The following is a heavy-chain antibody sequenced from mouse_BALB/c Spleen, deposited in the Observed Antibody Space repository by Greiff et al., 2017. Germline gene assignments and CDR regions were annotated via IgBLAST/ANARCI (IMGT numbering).Heavy chain of an antibody. J-gene: IGHJ1*01. CDR3: ARELGYGYFDV. Sequence: VKLVESGAELVRPGVSVKISCKGSGYTFTDYAMHWVKQSHAKSLEWIGVISTYYGDASYNQKFKGKATMTVDKSSSTAYMELARLTSEDSAIYYCARELGYGYFDVWGAGTTVTVSS. CDR1: GYTFTDYA. D-gene: IGHD3-1*01. CDR2: ISTYYGDA. V-gene: IGHV1S137*01.